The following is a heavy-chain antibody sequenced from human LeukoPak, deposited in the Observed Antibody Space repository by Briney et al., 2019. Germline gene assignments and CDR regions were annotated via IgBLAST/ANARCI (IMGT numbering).Heavy chain of an antibody. CDR1: GFTFSDYA. Sequence: GGSLRLSCAASGFTFSDYALSWVRQTPGKGLEWVAATTGSSGDTYHADSVKGRFTISRDNSKNTLYLQMNSLRAEDTAVYYCAKCVILTGRYMDVWGKGTTVTIFS. CDR2: TTGSSGDT. D-gene: IGHD3-9*01. V-gene: IGHV3-23*01. J-gene: IGHJ6*03. CDR3: AKCVILTGRYMDV.